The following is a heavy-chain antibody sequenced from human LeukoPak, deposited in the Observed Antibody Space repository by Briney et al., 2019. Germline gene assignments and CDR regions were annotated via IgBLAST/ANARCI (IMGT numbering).Heavy chain of an antibody. CDR3: AELGIIMIGRV. V-gene: IGHV3-48*03. D-gene: IGHD3-10*02. J-gene: IGHJ6*04. CDR1: AFTADDDA. Sequence: GRSLRLSCAAAAFTADDDAMDSVRHTPGKGLEWVSYISSSVSTLYNADSAKGRFTYSRANAKNTFHRKMNRLRPQDTAFYYGAELGIIMIGRVWGKGTTLTISS. CDR2: ISSSVSTL.